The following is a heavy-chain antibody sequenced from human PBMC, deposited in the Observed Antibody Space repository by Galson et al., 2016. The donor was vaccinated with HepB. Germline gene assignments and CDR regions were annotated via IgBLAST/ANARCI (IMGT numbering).Heavy chain of an antibody. CDR1: GFSLSTSGVG. J-gene: IGHJ4*02. V-gene: IGHV2-5*01. CDR2: IYWNDDK. D-gene: IGHD3-16*01. CDR3: AHRFNRLGELPNTFVDY. Sequence: PALVKPTQTLTLTCTFSGFSLSTSGVGVGWIRQPPGKALEWLALIYWNDDKRYSPSLRSRLIITKDTSKNQVVLTMTNMDPVDPATYYCAHRFNRLGELPNTFVDYWGQGTLVTVSS.